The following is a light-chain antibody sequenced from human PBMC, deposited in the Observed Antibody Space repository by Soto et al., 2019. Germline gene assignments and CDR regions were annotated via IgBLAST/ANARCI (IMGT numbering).Light chain of an antibody. Sequence: QSALTQPASVSGSPGQSITISCTGTSSDVGGYNYVSWYQQHPGKAPKLMIYAVSNRPSGVSNRFSGSKSGNTASLTISRLQAEDEADYYCSSYTSSSPLLFAGGTKLTVL. J-gene: IGLJ2*01. CDR3: SSYTSSSPLL. CDR1: SSDVGGYNY. CDR2: AVS. V-gene: IGLV2-14*01.